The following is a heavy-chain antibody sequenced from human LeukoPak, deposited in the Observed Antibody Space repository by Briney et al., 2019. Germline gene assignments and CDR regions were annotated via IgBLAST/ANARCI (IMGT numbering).Heavy chain of an antibody. Sequence: VASVKVSCKASGYTFTSYDINWVRQATGQGLEWMGWMNPNSGNTGYAQKFQGRVTMTRNTSISTAYMELSSLRSEDTAVYYCARDTGLTGIVGASHLDYWGQGTLVTVSS. V-gene: IGHV1-8*01. J-gene: IGHJ4*02. CDR1: GYTFTSYD. CDR2: MNPNSGNT. CDR3: ARDTGLTGIVGASHLDY. D-gene: IGHD1-26*01.